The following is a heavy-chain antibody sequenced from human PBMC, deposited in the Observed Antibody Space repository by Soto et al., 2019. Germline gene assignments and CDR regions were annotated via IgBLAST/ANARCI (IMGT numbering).Heavy chain of an antibody. CDR3: ARDKDVAIVPAAELYSSYAMHV. Sequence: ASVKVSCKASGGTFSSNAISWVRQAPGQGLEWLGGIIPILGAPKYAQKFQGRVTIIADESTSTVIMELSSLRSEDTAVYYCARDKDVAIVPAAELYSSYAMHVRGQASTVTLSS. CDR1: GGTFSSNA. V-gene: IGHV1-69*13. J-gene: IGHJ6*02. CDR2: IIPILGAP. D-gene: IGHD2-2*01.